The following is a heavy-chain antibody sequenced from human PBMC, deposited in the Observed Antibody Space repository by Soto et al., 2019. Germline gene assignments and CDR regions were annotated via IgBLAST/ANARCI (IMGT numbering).Heavy chain of an antibody. CDR2: INHSGST. V-gene: IGHV4-34*01. CDR3: AGEGYSYGYPYYYYYYGMDV. Sequence: PSETLSLTCAVYGGSFSGYYWSWIRQPPGKGLEWIGEINHSGSTNYNPSLKSRVTISVGTSKNQFSLKLSSVTAADTAVYYCAGEGYSYGYPYYYYYYGMDVWGQGTTVTVSS. D-gene: IGHD5-18*01. CDR1: GGSFSGYY. J-gene: IGHJ6*02.